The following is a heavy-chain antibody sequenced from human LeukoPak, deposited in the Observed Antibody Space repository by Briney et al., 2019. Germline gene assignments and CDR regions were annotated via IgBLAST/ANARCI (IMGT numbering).Heavy chain of an antibody. CDR1: GFTFSSYS. J-gene: IGHJ4*02. CDR3: ARDTGDSSGYRLYYFDY. Sequence: GGSLRLSCAASGFTFSSYSMNWVRQAPGKGLEWVSYISSIRSTIYYAASVKGRFTLSRDNAKNSPYLQMNSLRAEDTAVYYCARDTGDSSGYRLYYFDYWGQGTLVTVSS. V-gene: IGHV3-48*04. CDR2: ISSIRSTI. D-gene: IGHD3-22*01.